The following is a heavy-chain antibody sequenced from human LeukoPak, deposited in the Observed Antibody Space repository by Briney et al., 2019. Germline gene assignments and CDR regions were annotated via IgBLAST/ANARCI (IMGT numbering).Heavy chain of an antibody. V-gene: IGHV3-23*01. CDR1: GFTFSSYS. CDR3: ATLCLTVTTYPDY. Sequence: PGGPLRLSCVASGFTFSSYSMSWVRQAPGKGLEWVSLISSGDGRTYYADSVKGRFTISRDNSKNTLYLQMNSLRAEDTAVYYCATLCLTVTTYPDYWGQGTLVTVSS. CDR2: ISSGDGRT. D-gene: IGHD4-17*01. J-gene: IGHJ4*02.